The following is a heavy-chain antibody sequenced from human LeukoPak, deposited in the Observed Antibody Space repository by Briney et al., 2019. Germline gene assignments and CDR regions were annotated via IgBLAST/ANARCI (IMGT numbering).Heavy chain of an antibody. CDR3: ARDPSPVYYDILTGYYNWFDP. CDR2: INPSGGST. CDR1: GYTFTNYG. D-gene: IGHD3-9*01. V-gene: IGHV1-46*01. Sequence: GASVKVSCKASGYTFTNYGISWVRQAPGQGLEWMGIINPSGGSTSYAQKFQGRVTMTRDTSTSTVYMELSSLRSEDTAVYYCARDPSPVYYDILTGYYNWFDPWGQGTLVTVSS. J-gene: IGHJ5*02.